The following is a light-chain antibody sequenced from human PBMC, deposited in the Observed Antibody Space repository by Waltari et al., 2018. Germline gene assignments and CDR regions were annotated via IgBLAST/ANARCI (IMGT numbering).Light chain of an antibody. CDR2: DAS. J-gene: IGKJ4*01. Sequence: DIQMTQSPSSLSASVGDRVTLTCHASEDIRNFLNWYQLRPGQAPKLLIYDASNLRGGVPSRFSASGSGTVFSFTITNLQPGDFATYYCQQFEKLPLTFGGGTKVENK. V-gene: IGKV1-33*01. CDR1: EDIRNF. CDR3: QQFEKLPLT.